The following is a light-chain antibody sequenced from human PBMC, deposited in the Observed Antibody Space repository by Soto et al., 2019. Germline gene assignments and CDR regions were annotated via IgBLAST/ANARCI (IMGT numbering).Light chain of an antibody. V-gene: IGKV3-11*01. CDR1: QSVSSY. Sequence: EIVLTQSPATLSLSPGERATLSCSSSQSVSSYLAWYQQKPGQAPRRLLYDASNRATGIPARFSGSGSGTDFTLTISSLEPEDFAVYYCQQRSNWPSTFGGGTKVEIK. CDR3: QQRSNWPST. J-gene: IGKJ4*01. CDR2: DAS.